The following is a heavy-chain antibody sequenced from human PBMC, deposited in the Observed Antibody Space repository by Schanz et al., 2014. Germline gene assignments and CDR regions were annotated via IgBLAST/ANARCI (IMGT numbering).Heavy chain of an antibody. Sequence: QVHLVESGGGVVQPGGSLRLSCVASGFTFFGSFAMSWIRQAPGKGLEWVSYISNSGTTIYYADSVKGRFTISRDNAKNSLYLQMNSLRVEDTAVYYCARDLISSGWYGWGQGTLVTVSS. CDR3: ARDLISSGWYG. CDR2: ISNSGTTI. CDR1: GFTFFGSFA. V-gene: IGHV3-11*01. J-gene: IGHJ4*02. D-gene: IGHD6-19*01.